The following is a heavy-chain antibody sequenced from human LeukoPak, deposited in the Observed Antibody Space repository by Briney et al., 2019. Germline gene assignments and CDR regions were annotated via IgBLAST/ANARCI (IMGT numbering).Heavy chain of an antibody. Sequence: GGSLRLSCAASGFTFSTYVIPWVRQAPGKGLEWVAVIWYDGSNKNYADSVKGRFTISRDNSKNTLYLQMNSLRAEDTAVYYCARDHGYSGYDYYFDYWGQGTLVTVSS. J-gene: IGHJ4*02. CDR2: IWYDGSNK. CDR3: ARDHGYSGYDYYFDY. D-gene: IGHD5-12*01. V-gene: IGHV3-33*01. CDR1: GFTFSTYV.